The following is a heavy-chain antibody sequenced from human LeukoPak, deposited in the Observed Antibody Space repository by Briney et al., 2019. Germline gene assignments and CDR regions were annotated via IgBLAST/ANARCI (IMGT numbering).Heavy chain of an antibody. Sequence: SETLSLTCTVSGGSISSSSYYWGWIRQPPGKGLEWIGSIYYSGSTYYNPSLKSRVTISVDTSKNQFSLKLSSVTAADTAVYYCAGQRIAVAEVWFDPWGQGTLVTVSS. J-gene: IGHJ5*02. CDR1: GGSISSSSYY. CDR2: IYYSGST. V-gene: IGHV4-39*01. CDR3: AGQRIAVAEVWFDP. D-gene: IGHD6-19*01.